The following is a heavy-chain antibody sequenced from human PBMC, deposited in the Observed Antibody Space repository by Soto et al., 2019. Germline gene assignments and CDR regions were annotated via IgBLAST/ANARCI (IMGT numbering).Heavy chain of an antibody. Sequence: QLQLQESGPGLVKPSETLSLTCTVSGGSISSRSFYWGWIRPPPGMGLVGIGSIYYSGSTDYDPSLTRRLSISVDTSESPFSLGVSSVTAADTAGYSCASRSSYCRHTTCYENYFDYRGHGILVTVSS. J-gene: IGHJ4*01. CDR3: ASRSSYCRHTTCYENYFDY. CDR1: GGSISSRSFY. CDR2: IYYSGST. D-gene: IGHD2-2*01. V-gene: IGHV4-39*01.